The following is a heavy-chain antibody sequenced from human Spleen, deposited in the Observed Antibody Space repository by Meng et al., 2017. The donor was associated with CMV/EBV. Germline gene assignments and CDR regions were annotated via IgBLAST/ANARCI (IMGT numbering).Heavy chain of an antibody. Sequence: ASVKVSCKASGYTFTSYGISWVRQAPGQGLEWMGWISAYNGNTNYAQKLQGRVTMTTDTSTSTAYMELRSLRSEDTAVYYCARDNRVVDTAMVTRAWYFDYWGQGTLVTVSS. CDR2: ISAYNGNT. CDR1: GYTFTSYG. V-gene: IGHV1-18*01. CDR3: ARDNRVVDTAMVTRAWYFDY. J-gene: IGHJ4*02. D-gene: IGHD5-18*01.